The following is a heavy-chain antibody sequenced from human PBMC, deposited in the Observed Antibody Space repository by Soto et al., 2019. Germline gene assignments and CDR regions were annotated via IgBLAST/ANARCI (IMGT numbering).Heavy chain of an antibody. CDR3: ARRNQYQLIVDYFDF. CDR1: GYSFSRYW. Sequence: GESLKISCEASGYSFSRYWIGWVRQMPGKGLEWMGIIYPDDSDTRYSPSFQGQVTISADKSINTAFLQLSSLKASDAAIYYCARRNQYQLIVDYFDFWGQGTLVTVYS. CDR2: IYPDDSDT. J-gene: IGHJ4*02. V-gene: IGHV5-51*01. D-gene: IGHD2-2*01.